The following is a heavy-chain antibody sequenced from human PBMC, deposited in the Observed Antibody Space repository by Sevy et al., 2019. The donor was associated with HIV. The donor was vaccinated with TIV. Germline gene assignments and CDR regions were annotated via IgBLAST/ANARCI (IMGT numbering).Heavy chain of an antibody. J-gene: IGHJ4*02. CDR1: GFTVSSNY. V-gene: IGHV3-53*01. D-gene: IGHD3-10*01. CDR3: ARGGSYLDFDY. Sequence: GGSLRLSCAASGFTVSSNYMSWVRQAPGKGLEWVSVIYSGGSTYYADSVKGRFTISRDNSKNTLYLQMNSLRAEETAVYYCARGGSYLDFDYWGQGTLVTVSS. CDR2: IYSGGST.